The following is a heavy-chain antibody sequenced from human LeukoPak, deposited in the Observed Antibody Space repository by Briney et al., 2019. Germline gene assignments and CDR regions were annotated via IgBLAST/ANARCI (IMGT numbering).Heavy chain of an antibody. CDR1: GDSISSYY. J-gene: IGHJ4*02. CDR3: ARGIRYFDWLPFDY. D-gene: IGHD3-9*01. CDR2: IYYSGST. Sequence: SETLSLTCSVSGDSISSYYWSWIRQPPGKGLEWIGYIYYSGSTNYNPSLKSRVTISVDTSKNQFSLKLSSVTAADTAVYYCARGIRYFDWLPFDYWGQGTLVTVSS. V-gene: IGHV4-59*01.